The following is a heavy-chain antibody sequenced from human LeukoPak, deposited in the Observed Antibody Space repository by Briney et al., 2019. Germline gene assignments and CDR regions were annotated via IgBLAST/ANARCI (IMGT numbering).Heavy chain of an antibody. Sequence: ASVKVSCKASGYTFTTYAMNWVRQAPGQGLEWMGWINTNTGNPTYAQGFTGRFVFSLDTSVSTAYLQISSLKAEDTAVYYCARVYRYHIFGVVTPGNMDVWGKGTTVTVSS. CDR3: ARVYRYHIFGVVTPGNMDV. CDR2: INTNTGNP. J-gene: IGHJ6*03. D-gene: IGHD3-3*02. V-gene: IGHV7-4-1*02. CDR1: GYTFTTYA.